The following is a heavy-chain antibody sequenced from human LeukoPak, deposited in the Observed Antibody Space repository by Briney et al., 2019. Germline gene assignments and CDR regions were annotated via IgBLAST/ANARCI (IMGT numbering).Heavy chain of an antibody. J-gene: IGHJ4*02. V-gene: IGHV1-69*06. CDR1: GGTFTSDA. CDR2: IIPIVVTA. D-gene: IGHD5-12*01. CDR3: ARDRGLSGYDLDC. Sequence: SVKVSCKASGGTFTSDAISWVRQAPGQGREWMGGIIPIVVTANYAQKLQGGVTITADKSTSTAYMELSRQRSEHTAVYYGARDRGLSGYDLDCWGQGPLVTVSS.